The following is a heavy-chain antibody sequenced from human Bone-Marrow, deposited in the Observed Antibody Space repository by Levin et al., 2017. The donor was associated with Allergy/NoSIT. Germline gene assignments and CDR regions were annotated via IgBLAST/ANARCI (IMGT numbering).Heavy chain of an antibody. J-gene: IGHJ3*02. CDR3: ARGCNYDSSALSVFNAFDI. Sequence: GESLKISCKGSGYIFTNYWIGWVRQMPGKGLEWVGIIYPGDSDTRYSPSFQGQVTISADKSISTAYLQWSSLKASDTAMYYCARGCNYDSSALSVFNAFDIWGQGTLVTVSS. CDR2: IYPGDSDT. D-gene: IGHD3-22*01. V-gene: IGHV5-51*01. CDR1: GYIFTNYW.